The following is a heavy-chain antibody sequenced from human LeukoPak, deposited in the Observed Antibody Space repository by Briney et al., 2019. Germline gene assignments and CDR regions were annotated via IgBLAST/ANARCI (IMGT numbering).Heavy chain of an antibody. V-gene: IGHV3-7*01. Sequence: HPGGSLRLSCAASGFTFSSYAMSWVRQAPGKGLEWVANIKQDGSEKYYVDSVKGRFTISRDNAKNSLYLQMNSLRAEDTAVYYCARLTPCPRCSSTSCPCGWFDPWGQGTLVTVSS. CDR1: GFTFSSYA. D-gene: IGHD2-2*01. CDR3: ARLTPCPRCSSTSCPCGWFDP. J-gene: IGHJ5*02. CDR2: IKQDGSEK.